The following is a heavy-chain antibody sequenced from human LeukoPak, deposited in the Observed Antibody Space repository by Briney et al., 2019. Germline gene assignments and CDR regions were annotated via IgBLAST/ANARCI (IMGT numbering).Heavy chain of an antibody. D-gene: IGHD2-2*01. CDR2: IYNSGST. J-gene: IGHJ4*02. CDR1: GGSTSSSSYY. CDR3: ARHSGGIVVVPAGYFDY. V-gene: IGHV4-39*01. Sequence: SETLSLTCTVSGGSTSSSSYYWGWIRQPPGKGLEWIGSIYNSGSTYYNPSLKSRVTISVDTSKNQFSLKLSSVTAADTAVYYCARHSGGIVVVPAGYFDYWGQGTLVTVSS.